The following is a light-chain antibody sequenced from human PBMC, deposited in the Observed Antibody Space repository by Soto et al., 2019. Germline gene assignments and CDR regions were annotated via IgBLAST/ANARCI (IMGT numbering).Light chain of an antibody. CDR2: GAS. J-gene: IGKJ1*01. CDR3: QQYGSSPPWT. V-gene: IGKV3-20*01. Sequence: DIVLTQSPGTLSLSPGERATLSCRASQSVSSSYLAWYQQKPGPAPRLLIYGASSRATGIPARFSGSGSGTDFTLTISRLEPEDFAVYYYQQYGSSPPWTFGQGTKVEIK. CDR1: QSVSSSY.